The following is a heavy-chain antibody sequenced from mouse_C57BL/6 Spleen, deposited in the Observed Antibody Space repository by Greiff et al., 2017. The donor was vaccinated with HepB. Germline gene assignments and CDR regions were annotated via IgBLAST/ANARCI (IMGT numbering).Heavy chain of an antibody. V-gene: IGHV1-22*01. D-gene: IGHD2-2*01. Sequence: VQLQQSGPELVKPGASVKMSCKASGYTFTDYNMHWVKQSHGKSLEWIGYINPNNGGTSYNQKFKGKATLTVNKSSSTAYMELRSLTSEDSAVYYCARSWVYYGYDGFAYWGQGTLVTVSA. CDR2: INPNNGGT. CDR3: ARSWVYYGYDGFAY. CDR1: GYTFTDYN. J-gene: IGHJ3*01.